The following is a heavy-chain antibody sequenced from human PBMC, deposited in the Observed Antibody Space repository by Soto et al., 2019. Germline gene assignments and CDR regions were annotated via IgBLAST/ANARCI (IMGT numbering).Heavy chain of an antibody. D-gene: IGHD6-13*01. J-gene: IGHJ4*02. CDR2: IIPIFGTA. Sequence: GASVKVSCKVSGGTFSTYVLSWVRQAPGQGLEWMGGIIPIFGTANFAQKFQGRVTITADESTSTAYMELSSLKSEDTAVYYCARGIAAAGTSDNWGQGTLVTVSS. CDR1: GGTFSTYV. V-gene: IGHV1-69*13. CDR3: ARGIAAAGTSDN.